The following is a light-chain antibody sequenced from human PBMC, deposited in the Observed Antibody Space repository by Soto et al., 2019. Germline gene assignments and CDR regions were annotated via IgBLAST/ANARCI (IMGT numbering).Light chain of an antibody. Sequence: THSPRTLSLSPRARPTLSCMFSQTVRNNYLACYQQKPGQPPRLLIYDASTQPTVIPDSFSGGGSGTDFTLTISSLQAEDVAVYYCQQFSSSPQTFGQGTKVDI. V-gene: IGKV3-20*01. CDR1: QTVRNNY. CDR3: QQFSSSPQT. CDR2: DAS. J-gene: IGKJ1*01.